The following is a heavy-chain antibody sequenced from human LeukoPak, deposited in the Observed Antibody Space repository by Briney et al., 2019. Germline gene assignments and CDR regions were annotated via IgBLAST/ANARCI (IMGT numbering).Heavy chain of an antibody. CDR1: GGSISSGGYY. V-gene: IGHV4-30-2*01. CDR3: ARDPNLAAAGAR. J-gene: IGHJ4*02. Sequence: PSQTLSLTCTVSGGSISSGGYYWSWIRQPPGKGLEWIGYIYHSGSTYYNPSLKSRVTISVDTSKNQFSLKLSSVTAADTAVYYCARDPNLAAAGARWGQGTLVTVSS. D-gene: IGHD6-13*01. CDR2: IYHSGST.